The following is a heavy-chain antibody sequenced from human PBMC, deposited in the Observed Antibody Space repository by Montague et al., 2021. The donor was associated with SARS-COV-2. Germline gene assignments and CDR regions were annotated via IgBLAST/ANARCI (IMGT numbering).Heavy chain of an antibody. CDR1: GGSISSSSYY. CDR2: IYYSGST. V-gene: IGHV4-39*01. D-gene: IGHD2-2*01. J-gene: IGHJ5*02. Sequence: ETLSLTCTVSGGSISSSSYYWGWIRQPPGKGLEWIGSIYYSGSTYYNPSLKSRVTISVDTSKNQFSLKPSSVTAADTAVYYCARQGDQLLLEYWFDPLGQGTMVTVST. CDR3: ARQGDQLLLEYWFDP.